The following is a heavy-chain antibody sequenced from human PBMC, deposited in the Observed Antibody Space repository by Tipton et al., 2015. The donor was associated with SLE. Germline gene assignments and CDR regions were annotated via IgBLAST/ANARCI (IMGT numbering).Heavy chain of an antibody. Sequence: SLRLSCVASGFSIRSYGMHWVRQAPGKGLEWVSVISYDGYNTYYGDSVKGRFTISRDNSKNTLYLQMNSLRPEDTAVYYCAKDQGGKDYYYCIDVGGQRTTVTVSS. D-gene: IGHD1-1*01. CDR3: AKDQGGKDYYYCIDV. V-gene: IGHV3-30*18. CDR1: GFSIRSYG. CDR2: ISYDGYNT. J-gene: IGHJ6*02.